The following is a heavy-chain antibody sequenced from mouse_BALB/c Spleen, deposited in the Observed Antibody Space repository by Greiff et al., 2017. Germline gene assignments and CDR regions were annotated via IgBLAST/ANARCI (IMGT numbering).Heavy chain of an antibody. CDR2: ISYSGST. D-gene: IGHD2-2*01. CDR1: GYSITSDYA. J-gene: IGHJ2*01. Sequence: EVKLMESGPGLVKPSQSLSLTCTVTGYSITSDYAWNWIRQFPGNKLEWMGYISYSGSTSYNPSLKSRISITRDTSKNQFFLQLNSVTTEDTATYDCAREGGYDDGGDFDYWGQGTTLTVSS. CDR3: AREGGYDDGGDFDY. V-gene: IGHV3-2*02.